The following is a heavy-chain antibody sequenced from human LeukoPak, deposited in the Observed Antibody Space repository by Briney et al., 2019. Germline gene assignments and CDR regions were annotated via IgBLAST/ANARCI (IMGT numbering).Heavy chain of an antibody. CDR1: GFTFSSYS. CDR2: ISSTSSYI. Sequence: GGSLRLSCAASGFTFSSYSMNWVRQAPGKGPEWVSSISSTSSYIYYADSVKGRFTISRDNAKNSLFLQMNSLRAEDTAVYYCARGLSSMIVRYYFDYWGPGTLVTVSS. V-gene: IGHV3-21*04. D-gene: IGHD3-22*01. CDR3: ARGLSSMIVRYYFDY. J-gene: IGHJ4*02.